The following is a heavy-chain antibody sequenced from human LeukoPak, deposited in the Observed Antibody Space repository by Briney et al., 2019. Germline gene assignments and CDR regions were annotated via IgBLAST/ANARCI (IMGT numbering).Heavy chain of an antibody. CDR1: GFTFSSHG. CDR3: ARVTYISSWYVDY. V-gene: IGHV1-18*01. Sequence: ASVKVSCKASGFTFSSHGMSWVRQAPGQGLERMGWISPYNGNTNYAQNLQGRVTMTTDTSTSTAYMELRSLTSDDTAVYYCARVTYISSWYVDYWGQGTLVSVSS. CDR2: ISPYNGNT. J-gene: IGHJ4*02. D-gene: IGHD6-13*01.